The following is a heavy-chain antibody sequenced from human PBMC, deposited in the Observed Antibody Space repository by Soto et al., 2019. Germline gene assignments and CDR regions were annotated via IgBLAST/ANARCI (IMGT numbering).Heavy chain of an antibody. V-gene: IGHV1-18*01. D-gene: IGHD5-18*01. Sequence: QVQLVQSGAEVKKPGATVKVSCKASGYTFTSYGISWVRQAPGQGLEYMGWISAYNGNTNYAQNLQGRVNMTTDTSTSTGYIELGSLGSDDTAVYYCARGGRNTAEAYWGQGTLVTVSS. CDR2: ISAYNGNT. J-gene: IGHJ4*02. CDR3: ARGGRNTAEAY. CDR1: GYTFTSYG.